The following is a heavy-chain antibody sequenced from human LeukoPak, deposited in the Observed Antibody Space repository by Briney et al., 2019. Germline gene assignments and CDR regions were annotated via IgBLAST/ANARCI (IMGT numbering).Heavy chain of an antibody. J-gene: IGHJ6*03. V-gene: IGHV4-4*07. D-gene: IGHD1-26*01. Sequence: SETLSLTCTVSGGSISSYYWSWIRQPAGKGLEWIGRFYTSGSTNSNPSLKSRVTMSVDTSKNQFSLKLSSVTAADTAVYYCARDRGSYPHSYYLDVWGKGTTVTVSS. CDR1: GGSISSYY. CDR2: FYTSGST. CDR3: ARDRGSYPHSYYLDV.